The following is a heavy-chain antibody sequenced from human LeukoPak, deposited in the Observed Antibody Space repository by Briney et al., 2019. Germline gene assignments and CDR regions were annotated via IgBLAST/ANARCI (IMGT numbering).Heavy chain of an antibody. D-gene: IGHD3-9*01. V-gene: IGHV3-21*01. CDR3: ARDDNDILTGYRGFDY. Sequence: SGGSLRLSCAASGFTFSSYAMSWVRQAPGKGLEWVSSISSSSSYIYYADSVKGRFTISRDNAKNSLYLQMNGLRAEDTAVYYCARDDNDILTGYRGFDYWGQGTLVTVSS. CDR2: ISSSSSYI. CDR1: GFTFSSYA. J-gene: IGHJ4*02.